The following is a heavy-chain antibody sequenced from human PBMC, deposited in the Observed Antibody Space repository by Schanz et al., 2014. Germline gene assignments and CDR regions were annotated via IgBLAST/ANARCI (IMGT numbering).Heavy chain of an antibody. CDR3: ARDFDDRRGYGSGYCLGDCMDV. CDR1: GFSLNTYG. V-gene: IGHV3-21*05. CDR2: ISSGSSYA. Sequence: EVQLMESGGGVVQPGTSLILSCSVSGFSLNTYGIHWFRQPAGKGLEWVSDISSGSSYANYADSVKGRFTISRDNAKNSLYLQMNSLRAEDTAVYYCARDFDDRRGYGSGYCLGDCMDVWGQGTTVTVSS. D-gene: IGHD3-10*01. J-gene: IGHJ6*02.